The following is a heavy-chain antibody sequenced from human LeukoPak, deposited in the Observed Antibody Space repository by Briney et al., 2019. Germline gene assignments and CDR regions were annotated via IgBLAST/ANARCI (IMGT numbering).Heavy chain of an antibody. CDR3: VSGDYGTALFDY. CDR1: GGTFSSYA. V-gene: IGHV1-69*13. CDR2: IIPIFGTA. J-gene: IGHJ4*02. Sequence: SVKVSCKASGGTFSSYAISWVRQAPGQGLEWMGGIIPIFGTANYAQKFQGRVTITADESTSTAYMELSSLRSEDTAVYYCVSGDYGTALFDYWGQGTLVTVPS. D-gene: IGHD4-17*01.